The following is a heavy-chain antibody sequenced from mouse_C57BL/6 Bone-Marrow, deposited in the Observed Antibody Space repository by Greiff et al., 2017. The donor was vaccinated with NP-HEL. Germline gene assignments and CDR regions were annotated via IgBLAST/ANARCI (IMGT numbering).Heavy chain of an antibody. D-gene: IGHD2-3*01. CDR3: ARVGNYDGYPFAD. J-gene: IGHJ3*01. V-gene: IGHV3-6*01. CDR1: GYSITSGYY. CDR2: ISYDGSN. Sequence: ESGPGLVKPSQSLSLTCSVTGYSITSGYYWNWIRQFPGNKLEWMGYISYDGSNNYNPSLKNRISITRDTSKNQFFLKLNSVTTEDTATYYCARVGNYDGYPFADWGQGTLVTVSA.